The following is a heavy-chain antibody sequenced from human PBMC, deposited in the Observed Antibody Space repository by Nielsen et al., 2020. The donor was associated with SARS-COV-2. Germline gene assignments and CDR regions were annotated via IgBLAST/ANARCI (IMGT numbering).Heavy chain of an antibody. D-gene: IGHD5-12*01. CDR3: ARASWLRALLDY. J-gene: IGHJ4*02. CDR2: IYYSGGT. V-gene: IGHV4-59*01. CDR1: GGSISSYY. Sequence: SETLSLTCTVSGGSISSYYWSWIRQPPGKGLEWIGYIYYSGGTNYNPSLKSRVTISVDTSKNQFSLKLSSVTAADTAVYYCARASWLRALLDYWGQGTLVTVSS.